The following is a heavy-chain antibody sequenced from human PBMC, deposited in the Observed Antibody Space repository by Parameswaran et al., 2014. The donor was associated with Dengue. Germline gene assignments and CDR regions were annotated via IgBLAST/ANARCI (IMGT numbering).Heavy chain of an antibody. J-gene: IGHJ1*01. CDR2: IKQDGSEK. CDR3: ARVGVQWELLEYFQH. V-gene: IGHV3-7*01. Sequence: VRQAPGKGLEWVANIKQDGSEKYYVDSVKGRFTISRDNAKNSLYLQMNSLRAEDTAVYYCARVGVQWELLEYFQHWARAPWSPSPQ. D-gene: IGHD1-26*01.